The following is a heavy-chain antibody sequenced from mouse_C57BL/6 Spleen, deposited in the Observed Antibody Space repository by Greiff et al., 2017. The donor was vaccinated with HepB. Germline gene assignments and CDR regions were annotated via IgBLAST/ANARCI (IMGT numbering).Heavy chain of an antibody. Sequence: QVQLQQSGPELVKPGASGKLSCKASGYTFTSYDINWVKQRPGQGLEWIGWIYPRDGSTKYNERFKGRATWTVDTSSSTAYMELHSLTSEDSAVYFCVTGTFAYWGQGTLVTVSA. CDR3: VTGTFAY. CDR1: GYTFTSYD. CDR2: IYPRDGST. V-gene: IGHV1-85*01. D-gene: IGHD4-1*01. J-gene: IGHJ3*01.